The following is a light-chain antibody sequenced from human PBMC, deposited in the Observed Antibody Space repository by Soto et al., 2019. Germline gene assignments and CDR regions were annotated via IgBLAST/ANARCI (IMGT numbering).Light chain of an antibody. V-gene: IGLV2-14*01. CDR1: NTDVGGYNY. Sequence: QSALTQPASVSGSPGQSITVSCTGTNTDVGGYNYVSWYQHRPGKAPRLMIYEIRNRLSGMSNHVSSSKSGNMASLTIYGLQSEHEADYYCTSYTPPGALALASGTKVTVL. CDR2: EIR. CDR3: TSYTPPGALA. J-gene: IGLJ6*01.